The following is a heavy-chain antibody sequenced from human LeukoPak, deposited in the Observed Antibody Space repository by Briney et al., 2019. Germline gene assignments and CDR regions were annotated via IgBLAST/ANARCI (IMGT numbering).Heavy chain of an antibody. V-gene: IGHV3-48*01. D-gene: IGHD3-22*01. CDR3: ARGAYYDSSGYIDY. CDR2: ISSSSSTI. Sequence: GSLRLSCAASGFTFSSYSMNWVRQAPGKGLEWVSYISSSSSTIYYADSVKGRFTISRDNAKNSLYLQMNSLRAEDTAVYYCARGAYYDSSGYIDYWGQGTLVTVSS. CDR1: GFTFSSYS. J-gene: IGHJ4*02.